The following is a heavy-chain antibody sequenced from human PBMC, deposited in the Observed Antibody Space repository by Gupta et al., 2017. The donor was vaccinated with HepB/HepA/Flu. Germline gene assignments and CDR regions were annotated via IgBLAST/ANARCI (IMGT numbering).Heavy chain of an antibody. CDR2: LSSNGDK. CDR3: AHRIRYFDY. V-gene: IGHV2-5*01. J-gene: IGHJ4*02. CDR1: GFSLSTSGLG. Sequence: QITLKESGPTLVRPTQTLTLTCPFSGFSLSTSGLGVGWIRQPPGKALEWLALLSSNGDKRYSPSLKSRLTIKNTSENQVVLTMTNMDPVDTATYYCAHRIRYFDYWGQGTLVTVSS. D-gene: IGHD3-3*02.